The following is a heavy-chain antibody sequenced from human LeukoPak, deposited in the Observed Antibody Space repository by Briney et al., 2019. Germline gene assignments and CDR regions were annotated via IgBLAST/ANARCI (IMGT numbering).Heavy chain of an antibody. V-gene: IGHV4-59*01. D-gene: IGHD3-22*01. CDR2: IYYSGST. Sequence: SETLSLTCTVSDDSITMYYWTWIRKPPGTGLEWIGYIYYSGSTNYNPSLKSRVTISVHTSKNQFSLKLRSVTAADTAVYYCARVTGYVIEDYFDYWGQGTLVTVSS. CDR3: ARVTGYVIEDYFDY. CDR1: DDSITMYY. J-gene: IGHJ4*02.